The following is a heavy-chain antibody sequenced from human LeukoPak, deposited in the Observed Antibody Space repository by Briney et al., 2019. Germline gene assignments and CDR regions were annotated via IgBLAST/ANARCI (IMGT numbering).Heavy chain of an antibody. D-gene: IGHD2-21*02. CDR2: INPSGGSA. CDR1: GYTFTNYY. Sequence: ASVKVSCKASGYTFTNYYLFWVRQAPGQGLEWMGVINPSGGSASYAQKFQGRVTMTRDTSTSTVYMELSSLRSEDTAVYYCARRSPAYCGGDCYLDCWGQGTLVTVSS. J-gene: IGHJ4*02. V-gene: IGHV1-46*01. CDR3: ARRSPAYCGGDCYLDC.